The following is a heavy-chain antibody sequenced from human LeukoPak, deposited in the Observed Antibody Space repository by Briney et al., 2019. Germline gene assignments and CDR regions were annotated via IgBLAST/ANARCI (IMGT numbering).Heavy chain of an antibody. V-gene: IGHV3-30*03. CDR3: AYMRYYGSGSYLAQ. Sequence: GSLRLSCAASGFTFSSYGMHWVRQAPGKGLEWVAVISYDGSNKYYADSVKGRFTISRDNSKNTLYLQMNSLRPEDTAVYYCAYMRYYGSGSYLAQWGQGALVTVSP. D-gene: IGHD3-10*01. CDR2: ISYDGSNK. CDR1: GFTFSSYG. J-gene: IGHJ4*02.